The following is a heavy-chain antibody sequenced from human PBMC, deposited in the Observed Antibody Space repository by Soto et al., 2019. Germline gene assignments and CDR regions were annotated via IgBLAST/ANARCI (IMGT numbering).Heavy chain of an antibody. J-gene: IGHJ4*02. CDR2: IYSGGST. V-gene: IGHV3-66*01. CDR3: ARDRVGGYYYDYFDY. CDR1: GFTVSSNY. Sequence: EVQLVESGGGLVQPGGSLRLSCAASGFTVSSNYMSWVRQAPGKGLEWVSGIYSGGSTYYADSVKGRFTISRDNSKNTLYLQMNRLRAEDTAVYYCARDRVGGYYYDYFDYGGQGTLVTVSS. D-gene: IGHD3-22*01.